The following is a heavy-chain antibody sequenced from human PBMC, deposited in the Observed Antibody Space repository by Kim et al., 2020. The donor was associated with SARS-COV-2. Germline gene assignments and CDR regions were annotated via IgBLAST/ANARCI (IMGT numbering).Heavy chain of an antibody. CDR2: CGGSRT. CDR3: AKAWDY. J-gene: IGHJ4*02. Sequence: CGGSRTNHAPPVKSRCHSSSDNSKNTLYLQMNSLRAEDTAVYYCAKAWDYWGQGTLVTGSS. V-gene: IGHV3-23*01.